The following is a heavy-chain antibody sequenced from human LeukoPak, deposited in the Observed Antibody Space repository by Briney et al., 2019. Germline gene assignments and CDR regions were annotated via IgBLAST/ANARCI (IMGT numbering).Heavy chain of an antibody. CDR3: AGDGVDCSSTSCYLDAFDI. J-gene: IGHJ3*02. Sequence: PSETLSITCAVYGGSFSGYYWSWIRQPPGKGLEWIGEINHSGSTNYNPSLKSRVTISVDTSKNQFSLKLSSVTAEDTAVYYCAGDGVDCSSTSCYLDAFDIWGQGTMVTVSS. V-gene: IGHV4-34*01. D-gene: IGHD2-2*01. CDR1: GGSFSGYY. CDR2: INHSGST.